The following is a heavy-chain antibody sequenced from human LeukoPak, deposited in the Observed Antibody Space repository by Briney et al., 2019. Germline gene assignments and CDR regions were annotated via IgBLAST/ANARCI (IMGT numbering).Heavy chain of an antibody. CDR3: ARDKTTGYCTNGVCGEPVGWFDP. V-gene: IGHV1-69*05. Sequence: ASVKVSCKASGGTFSSYAISWVRQAPGQGLEWMGGIIPIFGTANYAQKFQGRVTITTDESTSTAYMELSSLRSEDTAVYYCARDKTTGYCTNGVCGEPVGWFDPWGQGTLVTVSS. J-gene: IGHJ5*02. CDR1: GGTFSSYA. D-gene: IGHD2-8*01. CDR2: IIPIFGTA.